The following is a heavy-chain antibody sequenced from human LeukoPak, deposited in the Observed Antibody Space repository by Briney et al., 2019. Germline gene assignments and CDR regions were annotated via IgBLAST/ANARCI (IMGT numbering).Heavy chain of an antibody. D-gene: IGHD1-26*01. CDR3: ARGELYFDY. J-gene: IGHJ4*02. Sequence: PSETLSLTCAVSGGSISSGGYSWSWIRQPPGKGLEWIGYIYYSGSTYYNPSLKSRVTISVGRSKNQFSLKLSSVTAADTAVYYCARGELYFDYWGQGTLVTVSS. V-gene: IGHV4-30-2*01. CDR2: IYYSGST. CDR1: GGSISSGGYS.